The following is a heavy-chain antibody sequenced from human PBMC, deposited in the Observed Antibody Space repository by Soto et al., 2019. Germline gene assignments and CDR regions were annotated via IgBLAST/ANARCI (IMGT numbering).Heavy chain of an antibody. V-gene: IGHV4-4*02. J-gene: IGHJ3*02. CDR2: INHSGST. Sequence: SETLSLTCAVSGYSISSSNYWSWIRQPPGKGLEWIGEINHSGSTNYNPSLKSRVTISVDTSKNQFSLKLSSVTAADTAVYYCARGGGWIDAFDIWGQGTMVTVSS. D-gene: IGHD5-12*01. CDR3: ARGGGWIDAFDI. CDR1: GYSISSSNY.